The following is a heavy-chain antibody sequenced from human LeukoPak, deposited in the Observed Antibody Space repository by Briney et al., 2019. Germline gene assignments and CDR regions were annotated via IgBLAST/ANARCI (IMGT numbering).Heavy chain of an antibody. Sequence: GGSLRLSCAVSGFTFSIYSMNWVRQAPGKGLEWVSYIDSISSTIYYADSVRGRFTISRDNAKNSLYLQMNSLRDEDTAVYYCARDVSAAAGARYYYYGMDVWGQGTTVTVSS. J-gene: IGHJ6*02. V-gene: IGHV3-48*02. D-gene: IGHD2-2*01. CDR3: ARDVSAAAGARYYYYGMDV. CDR1: GFTFSIYS. CDR2: IDSISSTI.